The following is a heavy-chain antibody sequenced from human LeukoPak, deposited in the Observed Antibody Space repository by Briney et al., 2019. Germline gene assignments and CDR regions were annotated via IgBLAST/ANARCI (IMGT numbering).Heavy chain of an antibody. J-gene: IGHJ6*02. CDR2: ISAYNGNT. V-gene: IGHV1-18*01. CDR1: GYTFTSYG. CDR3: ARDRLRGGYYYGLDV. D-gene: IGHD3-16*01. Sequence: ASVKVSCKASGYTFTSYGISWVRQAPGQGLEWMGWISAYNGNTNFAQKLQGRVTMTTDTSTSTAYMELRSLTSVDTAVYYCARDRLRGGYYYGLDVWGQGTTVTVSS.